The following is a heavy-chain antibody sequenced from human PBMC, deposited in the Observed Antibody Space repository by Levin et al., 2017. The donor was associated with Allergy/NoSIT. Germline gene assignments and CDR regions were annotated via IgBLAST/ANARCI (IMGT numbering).Heavy chain of an antibody. CDR2: INHSGST. V-gene: IGHV4-34*01. CDR1: GGSFSGYY. CDR3: ARRVWGIVDY. D-gene: IGHD2-15*01. J-gene: IGHJ4*02. Sequence: SETLSLTCAVYGGSFSGYYWSWIRQPPGKGLEWIGEINHSGSTNYNPSLKSRVTISVDTSKNQFSLKLSSVTAADTAVYYCARRVWGIVDYWGQGTLVTVSS.